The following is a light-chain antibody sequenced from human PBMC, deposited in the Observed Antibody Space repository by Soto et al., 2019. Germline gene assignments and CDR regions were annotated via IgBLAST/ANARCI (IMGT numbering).Light chain of an antibody. J-gene: IGKJ1*01. CDR1: QGISSY. CDR2: GAS. CDR3: QQLNNFPRT. Sequence: DIPLTQSPSFLSASVGDRVTITCRASQGISSYLAWYQQRPGKAPKLLMYGASTLQSGVPSRFSGSASGTTFTLTINHLQPEDFATYYCQQLNNFPRTFGQGTKVE. V-gene: IGKV1-9*01.